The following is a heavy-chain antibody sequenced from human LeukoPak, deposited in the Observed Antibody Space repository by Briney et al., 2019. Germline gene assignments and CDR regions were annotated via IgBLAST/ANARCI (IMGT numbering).Heavy chain of an antibody. CDR3: ARGRIVTMVRGAYFDY. J-gene: IGHJ4*02. V-gene: IGHV4-34*01. Sequence: SETRSLTCAVYGGSFSGYYWSWIRQPPGKGLEWIGEINHSGSTNYNPSLKSRVTISVDTSKNQFSLKLSSVTAADTAVYYCARGRIVTMVRGAYFDYWGQGTLATVSS. D-gene: IGHD3-10*01. CDR2: INHSGST. CDR1: GGSFSGYY.